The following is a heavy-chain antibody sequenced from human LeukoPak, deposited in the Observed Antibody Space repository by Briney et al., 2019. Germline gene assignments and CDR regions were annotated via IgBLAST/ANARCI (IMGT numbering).Heavy chain of an antibody. CDR1: GFTFSSYG. D-gene: IGHD1-26*01. CDR3: ARGSGSYRYYFDY. J-gene: IGHJ4*02. Sequence: GGSLRLSCTASGFTFSSYGMHWVRQAPEKGLEWVSFISTNSGAIYYADSVKGRFTISRDNAKNSLYLQMNSLRAEDTAVYYCARGSGSYRYYFDYWGQGTLVTVSS. CDR2: ISTNSGAI. V-gene: IGHV3-48*04.